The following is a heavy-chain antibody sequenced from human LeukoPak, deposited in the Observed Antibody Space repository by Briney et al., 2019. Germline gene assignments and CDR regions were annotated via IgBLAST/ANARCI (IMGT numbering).Heavy chain of an antibody. J-gene: IGHJ5*02. CDR1: GFTFSSYA. V-gene: IGHV3-23*01. D-gene: IGHD2-8*01. CDR3: ARIVPRTLNWFDP. CDR2: ISGSGGST. Sequence: PGGSLRLSCAASGFTFSSYAMNWVRQAPGKGLDWVSAISGSGGSTYYADSVKGRFTISRDNSKNTLYLQMNSLRAEDTAVYYCARIVPRTLNWFDPWGQGTLVTVSS.